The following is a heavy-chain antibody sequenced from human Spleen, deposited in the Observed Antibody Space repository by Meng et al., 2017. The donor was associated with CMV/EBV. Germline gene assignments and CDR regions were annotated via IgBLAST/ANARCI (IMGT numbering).Heavy chain of an antibody. CDR3: ARLRRGIAVVGTGPFDY. CDR2: ITGSGRYI. V-gene: IGHV3-21*06. J-gene: IGHJ4*02. D-gene: IGHD6-19*01. CDR1: GFIFGDYS. Sequence: GESLKISCAASGFIFGDYSMNWVRQAPGEGLEWISSITGSGRYINYADSVRGRFTVSRDNANNSLYLQMSSLRAEDTAVYYCARLRRGIAVVGTGPFDYWGQGTLVTVSS.